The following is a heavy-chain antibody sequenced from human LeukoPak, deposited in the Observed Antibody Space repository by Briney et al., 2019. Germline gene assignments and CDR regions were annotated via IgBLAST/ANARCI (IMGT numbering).Heavy chain of an antibody. CDR1: GFNFSDSR. Sequence: GGSLRLSCAASGFNFSDSRMTWVRQAPGTGLEWVANVNKEGTEKHFLDSVEGRFTISRDNAKKSLYLQMRSLRPEDTAVYFCVRGDWYFESWGQGTLVTVSS. V-gene: IGHV3-7*04. CDR2: VNKEGTEK. J-gene: IGHJ4*02. D-gene: IGHD2-21*02. CDR3: VRGDWYFES.